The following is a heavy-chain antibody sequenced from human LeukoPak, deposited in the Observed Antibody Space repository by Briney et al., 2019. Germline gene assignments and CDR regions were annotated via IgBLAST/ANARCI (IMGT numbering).Heavy chain of an antibody. Sequence: GGSLRLSCAASGFTFGSNAMTWVRQAPGKGLEWVSAITNSGDSKFYADSVKGRFTISRDNSKNTLYLQMNSLRAEDTAVYYCAKERGLWDAFDIWGQGTMVTVSS. CDR2: ITNSGDSK. D-gene: IGHD3-10*01. V-gene: IGHV3-23*01. CDR3: AKERGLWDAFDI. J-gene: IGHJ3*02. CDR1: GFTFGSNA.